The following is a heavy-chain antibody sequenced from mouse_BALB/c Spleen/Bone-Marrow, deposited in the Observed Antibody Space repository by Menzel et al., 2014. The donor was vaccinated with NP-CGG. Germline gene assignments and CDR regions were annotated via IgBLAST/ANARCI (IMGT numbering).Heavy chain of an antibody. J-gene: IGHJ4*01. Sequence: EVKLMESGGGLVQPGGSLKLSCATSGFTFSDYYMYWVRQTPEKRLEWVAYISNGGGSTYYPDTVKGRFTISRDNAKNTLYLQMSRLKSEDTAMYYCAKGGDSLLRLRSMDYWGQGTSLTASS. V-gene: IGHV5-12*02. CDR2: ISNGGGST. CDR3: AKGGDSLLRLRSMDY. CDR1: GFTFSDYY. D-gene: IGHD1-2*01.